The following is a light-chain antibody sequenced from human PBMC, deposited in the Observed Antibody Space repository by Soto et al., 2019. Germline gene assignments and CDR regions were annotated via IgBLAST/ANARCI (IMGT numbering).Light chain of an antibody. CDR1: QSVSSSY. V-gene: IGKV3-20*01. CDR2: GAS. CDR3: QQYGGSPQT. Sequence: EIVLTQSPGALSLSPGERATLSCRASQSVSSSYLAWYQQKPGQAPRLLIYGASSRATGIPDRFSGSGSGTGFTLTISRLEPEDFAVYYCQQYGGSPQTFGQGTKVDIK. J-gene: IGKJ1*01.